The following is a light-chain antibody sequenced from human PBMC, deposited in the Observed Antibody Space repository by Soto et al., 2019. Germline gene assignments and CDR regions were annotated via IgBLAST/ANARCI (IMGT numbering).Light chain of an antibody. CDR2: DVS. Sequence: QSALTQPPSASGSPGQSVTISCTGTSSDVGGYNYVSWYQQHPGKAPKLMIYDVSKRPSGVPDRFSGSKSGNTASLTVSGLQAEDEADYYCSSYAGSSGVVFGGGTKLIVL. J-gene: IGLJ2*01. CDR1: SSDVGGYNY. CDR3: SSYAGSSGVV. V-gene: IGLV2-8*01.